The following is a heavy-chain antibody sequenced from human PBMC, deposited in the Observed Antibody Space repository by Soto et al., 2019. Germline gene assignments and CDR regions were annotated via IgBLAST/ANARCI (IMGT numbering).Heavy chain of an antibody. D-gene: IGHD3-10*01. CDR3: ATWFSFTVDSAGLGY. J-gene: IGHJ4*02. Sequence: ASVKVSCKVSGYTLTELSMHWVRQAPGKWLEWMGSFDPEYGETIYAQKFQCRVTMTEDTSTDTADMELSSLRSAETAVYYCATWFSFTVDSAGLGYWGQGPLVTVSS. CDR2: FDPEYGET. V-gene: IGHV1-24*01. CDR1: GYTLTELS.